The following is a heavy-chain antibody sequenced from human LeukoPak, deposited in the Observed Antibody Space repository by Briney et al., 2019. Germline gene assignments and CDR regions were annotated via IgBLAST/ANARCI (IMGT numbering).Heavy chain of an antibody. CDR1: VYTFTSDD. Sequence: GASVKGSCKASVYTFTSDDINGVRQATGQGREWMGWMNPNTVNTGYAQKFQGRVTMIRNTSISTAYLELRRLRSEATDVYYCARGRMVRGVNKGRYFDYWGQGTLVTVSS. J-gene: IGHJ4*02. V-gene: IGHV1-8*01. D-gene: IGHD3-10*01. CDR3: ARGRMVRGVNKGRYFDY. CDR2: MNPNTVNT.